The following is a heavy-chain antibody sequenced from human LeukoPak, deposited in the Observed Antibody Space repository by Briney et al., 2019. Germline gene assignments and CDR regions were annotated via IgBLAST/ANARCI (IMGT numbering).Heavy chain of an antibody. D-gene: IGHD4-17*01. CDR2: INHSGST. CDR3: ARVGLTTGGTDY. J-gene: IGHJ4*02. V-gene: IGHV4-34*01. CDR1: GGSFSGYY. Sequence: PSETLSLTCAVYGGSFSGYYWSWIRQPPGKGLEWIGEINHSGSTNYNPSLKSRVTISVDTSKNQFSLKLSSVTAADTAVYYCARVGLTTGGTDYWGQGTLVTVPS.